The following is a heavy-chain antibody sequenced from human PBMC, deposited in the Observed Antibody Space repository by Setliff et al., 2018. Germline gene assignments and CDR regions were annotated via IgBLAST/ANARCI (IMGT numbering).Heavy chain of an antibody. D-gene: IGHD5-18*01. Sequence: ASETLSLTCTVSGYSISSGDYWGWIRQPPGKGLEWIGSIYHSGSTYYNPSLKSRVTISVDTSKNQFSLKLSSVTAADTAVYYCARGLVDTPMAPFDYWGQGTLVTVSS. V-gene: IGHV4-38-2*02. CDR1: GYSISSGDY. J-gene: IGHJ4*02. CDR3: ARGLVDTPMAPFDY. CDR2: IYHSGST.